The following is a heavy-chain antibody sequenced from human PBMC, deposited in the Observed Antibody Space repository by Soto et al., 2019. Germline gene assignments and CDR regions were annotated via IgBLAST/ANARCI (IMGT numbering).Heavy chain of an antibody. Sequence: QVQLVQSGAEVKKRGASVKVSCKASGYTFTSYGISWVRKAPGQGLEWMGWISAYNGNTNYAQKLQGRVTMTTDTSTSTAYMELRSLRSDDTAVYYCARDHGTTTMGGYFDLWGRGTLVTVSS. J-gene: IGHJ2*01. CDR2: ISAYNGNT. V-gene: IGHV1-18*01. CDR3: ARDHGTTTMGGYFDL. D-gene: IGHD1-1*01. CDR1: GYTFTSYG.